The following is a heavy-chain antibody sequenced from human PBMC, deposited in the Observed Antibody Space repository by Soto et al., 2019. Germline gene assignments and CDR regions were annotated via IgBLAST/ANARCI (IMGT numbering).Heavy chain of an antibody. CDR3: ARDGTNIAVAGVDFEY. D-gene: IGHD6-19*01. Sequence: EVQLVESGGGLVQPGGSLRLSCAASGFTFSTYSMNWVRQAPGKGLEWVSYISRSSSTIYYADSVKGRFTISRDNAKNSLYLQMNSLRDEDTAVYYCARDGTNIAVAGVDFEYWGQGTLVTVSS. J-gene: IGHJ4*02. V-gene: IGHV3-48*02. CDR1: GFTFSTYS. CDR2: ISRSSSTI.